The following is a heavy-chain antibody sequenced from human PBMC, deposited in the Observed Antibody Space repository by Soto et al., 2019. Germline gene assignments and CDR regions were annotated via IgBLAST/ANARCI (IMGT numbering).Heavy chain of an antibody. CDR2: IRSKAYGGTT. CDR3: TRGGYSYGFGYYYYGMDV. V-gene: IGHV3-49*03. Sequence: GGSLRLSCTASGFTFGDYAMSWFRQAPGKGLEWVGFIRSKAYGGTTEYAASVKGRFTISRDDSKSIAYLQMNSLKTEDTAVYYCTRGGYSYGFGYYYYGMDVWGQGTTVTVSS. D-gene: IGHD5-18*01. J-gene: IGHJ6*02. CDR1: GFTFGDYA.